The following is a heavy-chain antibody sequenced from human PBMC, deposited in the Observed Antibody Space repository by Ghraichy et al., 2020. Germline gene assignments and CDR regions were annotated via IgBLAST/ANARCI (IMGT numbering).Heavy chain of an antibody. V-gene: IGHV3-7*05. CDR2: IKQDGSEK. CDR1: GFTFSSYW. D-gene: IGHD5-18*01. Sequence: GGSLRLSCAASGFTFSSYWMSWVRQAPGKGLEWVANIKQDGSEKYYVDSVKGRFTISRDNAKNSLYLQMNSLRAEDPAVYYCAREARGYSYGYSRYYYGMDVWGQGTTVTVSS. CDR3: AREARGYSYGYSRYYYGMDV. J-gene: IGHJ6*02.